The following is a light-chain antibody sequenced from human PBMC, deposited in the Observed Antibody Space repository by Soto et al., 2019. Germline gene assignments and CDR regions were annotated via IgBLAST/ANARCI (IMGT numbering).Light chain of an antibody. CDR3: SSYTTSNTRQIV. J-gene: IGLJ1*01. CDR1: SSDVGGYNY. V-gene: IGLV2-14*03. Sequence: HSVLTQPASVSGSPGQSITSSCTGTSSDVGGYNYVSWYQHHPGKAPKLIIYDVSNRPSGVSIRFSGSKSDNTASLTISGLQPEDEADYHCSSYTTSNTRQIVCGTGTKVTVL. CDR2: DVS.